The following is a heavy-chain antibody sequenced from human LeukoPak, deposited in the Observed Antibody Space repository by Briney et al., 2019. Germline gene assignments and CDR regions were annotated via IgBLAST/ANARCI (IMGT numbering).Heavy chain of an antibody. CDR2: IYTSGST. CDR3: ARQSAITIYGY. V-gene: IGHV4-61*02. D-gene: IGHD3-3*01. J-gene: IGHJ4*02. CDR1: GGSISSGDYY. Sequence: SQTLSLTCTVSGGSISSGDYYWSWIRQPAGKGLEWIGRIYTSGSTNYNPSLKSRVTISVDTSKNQFSLKLSSVTAADTAVYYCARQSAITIYGYWGQGTLVTVSS.